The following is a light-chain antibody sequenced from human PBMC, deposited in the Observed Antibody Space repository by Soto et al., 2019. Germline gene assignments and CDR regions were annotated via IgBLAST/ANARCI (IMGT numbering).Light chain of an antibody. Sequence: DIQMTQSPSTLSASVGDRVTITCRASQSISSWLAWYQQKPGKAPKLLIYAASTLQSGVPSRFSGSGSGTDFTLTISSLQPEDVATYYCQKYNSAPHTFGQGTKLEIK. CDR2: AAS. CDR3: QKYNSAPHT. V-gene: IGKV1-27*01. CDR1: QSISSW. J-gene: IGKJ2*01.